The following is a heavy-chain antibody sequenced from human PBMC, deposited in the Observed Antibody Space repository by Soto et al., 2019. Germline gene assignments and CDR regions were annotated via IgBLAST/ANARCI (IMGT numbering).Heavy chain of an antibody. CDR1: GFTFTNFR. Sequence: EVHLVESGGGLVRPGESLRLSCAASGFTFTNFRMSWLRQAPGKGLEWVANIKQDGSETRYVDSVKGRFTISRDNAKNSLFLQMNSLRAEDTAIYYCARSYGTGFLSGYGGQGTLVTVST. CDR2: IKQDGSET. V-gene: IGHV3-7*01. D-gene: IGHD3-10*01. J-gene: IGHJ4*02. CDR3: ARSYGTGFLSGY.